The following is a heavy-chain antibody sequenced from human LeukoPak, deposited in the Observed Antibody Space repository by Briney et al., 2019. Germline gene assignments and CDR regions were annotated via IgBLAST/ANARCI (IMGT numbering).Heavy chain of an antibody. V-gene: IGHV3-73*01. CDR3: TRDSGTYNWFDP. D-gene: IGHD1-26*01. CDR1: GFTFSDSA. Sequence: GGSLRLSCVASGFTFSDSAIHWVRLSSGKGLEWIGHMDKETNLYATALAASVKGRFTVSRDDSKNTAYLHMNSLKTEDTALYYCTRDSGTYNWFDPWGQGTLVTVSS. CDR2: MDKETNLYAT. J-gene: IGHJ5*02.